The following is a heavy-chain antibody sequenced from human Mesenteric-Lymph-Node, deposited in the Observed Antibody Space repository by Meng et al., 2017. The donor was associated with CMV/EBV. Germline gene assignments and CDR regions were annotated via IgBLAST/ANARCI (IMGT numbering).Heavy chain of an antibody. Sequence: GESLKISCAASGFTFSSYWMSWVRQAPGKGLEWVANIKQDGSEKYYVNSVKGRFTISRDNAKNSLYLQMNSLRAEDMAVYYCARGRRPDYWGQGTLVTVSS. CDR3: ARGRRPDY. CDR1: GFTFSSYW. J-gene: IGHJ4*02. CDR2: IKQDGSEK. V-gene: IGHV3-7*01.